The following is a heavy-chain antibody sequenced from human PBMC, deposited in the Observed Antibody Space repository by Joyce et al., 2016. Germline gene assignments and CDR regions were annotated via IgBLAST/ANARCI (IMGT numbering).Heavy chain of an antibody. J-gene: IGHJ5*02. CDR3: AKGGLGSTPFDP. V-gene: IGHV3-23*01. D-gene: IGHD1-26*01. CDR2: IRGRDDSE. Sequence: EVQLLESGGGLVQPGGSLRTSCAASGLTLSPYAMSWVRQAPGKGLEWVSGIRGRDDSEYYAESVKGRFTVSRDDSKNTLYLQMSSLRAEDTATYYCAKGGLGSTPFDPWGQGTLVTVSS. CDR1: GLTLSPYA.